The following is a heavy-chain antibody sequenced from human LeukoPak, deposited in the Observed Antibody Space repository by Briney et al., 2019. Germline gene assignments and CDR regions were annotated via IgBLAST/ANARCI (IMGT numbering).Heavy chain of an antibody. CDR1: GYSFTSYW. CDR3: ASAYSGSLDAFDI. V-gene: IGHV5-51*01. J-gene: IGHJ3*02. D-gene: IGHD1-26*01. Sequence: ETLKISCTGSGYSFTSYWIGWVRQMPGKGLECMGSIYPGDSDTTYSPSFQGQVSISADKSISTAYLQWSSLKASDTAMYYCASAYSGSLDAFDIWGQGTVVTVSS. CDR2: IYPGDSDT.